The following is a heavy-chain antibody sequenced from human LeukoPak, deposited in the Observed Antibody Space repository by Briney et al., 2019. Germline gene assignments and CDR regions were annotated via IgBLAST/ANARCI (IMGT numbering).Heavy chain of an antibody. Sequence: GGSLRLSCAVSGFTFSSYWMHWVRQAPGKGLVWVSRINTDGSSTTYADSVKGRFTISRDNAKNTLYLQMNSLRAEDTAVYFCAREYKTFDSSQIDYWGQGTLVTVSS. CDR2: INTDGSST. D-gene: IGHD3-22*01. CDR1: GFTFSSYW. V-gene: IGHV3-74*01. CDR3: AREYKTFDSSQIDY. J-gene: IGHJ4*02.